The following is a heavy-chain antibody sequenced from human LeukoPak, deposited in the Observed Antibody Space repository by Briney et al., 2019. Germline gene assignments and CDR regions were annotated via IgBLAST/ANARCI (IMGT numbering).Heavy chain of an antibody. V-gene: IGHV5-51*01. CDR3: ARQGSCDSTRCYVYYHSGMDV. CDR1: GYRFTTYW. Sequence: GESLKISCKGSGYRFTTYWIGWVRQMPGKGLEWMGIINPDNSDTRYSPSFQGQVTISADKSTSTAYLQWSSLKTSDTAMYYCARQGSCDSTRCYVYYHSGMDVWGQGTTVTVYS. J-gene: IGHJ6*02. CDR2: INPDNSDT. D-gene: IGHD2-2*01.